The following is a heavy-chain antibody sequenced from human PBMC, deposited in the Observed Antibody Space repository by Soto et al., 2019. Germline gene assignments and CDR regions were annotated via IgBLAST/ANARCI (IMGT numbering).Heavy chain of an antibody. V-gene: IGHV4-30-4*01. J-gene: IGHJ3*02. CDR2: IYYSGST. D-gene: IGHD3-22*01. CDR1: GGSISSGDYY. CDR3: ARARRYDSSGDQDAFDI. Sequence: TLSLTCTVSGGSISSGDYYWRWIRQPPGKGLEWIGYIYYSGSTYYNPSLKSRVTISVDTSKNQFSLKLSSVTAADTAVYYCARARRYDSSGDQDAFDIWGQGTMVTVSS.